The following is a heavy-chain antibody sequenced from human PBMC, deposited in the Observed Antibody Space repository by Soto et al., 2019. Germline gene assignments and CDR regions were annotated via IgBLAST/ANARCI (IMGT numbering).Heavy chain of an antibody. CDR3: AMVDVYVTPSPQDV. J-gene: IGHJ6*02. CDR1: GYSFTRYG. D-gene: IGHD3-16*01. CDR2: INAYNGNT. Sequence: QVQLVQSGAEVKNPGASVKVYCKASGYSFTRYGIGWARQAPAQGLEWMGWINAYNGNTNYAQNLQGRHTLTTDTSTTTAYMELRSLRSNDSSIYYCAMVDVYVTPSPQDVWGQGTTVTVSS. V-gene: IGHV1-18*01.